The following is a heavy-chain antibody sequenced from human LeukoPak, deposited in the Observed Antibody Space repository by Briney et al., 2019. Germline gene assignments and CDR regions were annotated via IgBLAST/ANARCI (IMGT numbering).Heavy chain of an antibody. CDR1: GFTFSKYG. J-gene: IGHJ4*02. D-gene: IGHD2-2*01. CDR3: ARAGIGNALDY. CDR2: IWYDGSNK. Sequence: GMSLRLSCAASGFTFSKYGMNWVRQAPGKGLEWMAIIWYDGSNKYFAESVMGRVTISKDNSKNTVYLQMNSLRIEDTAVYHCARAGIGNALDYWGPGTQVTVSS. V-gene: IGHV3-33*01.